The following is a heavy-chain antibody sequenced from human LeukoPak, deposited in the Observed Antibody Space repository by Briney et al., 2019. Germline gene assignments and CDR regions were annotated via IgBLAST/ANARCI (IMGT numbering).Heavy chain of an antibody. Sequence: PGGSLRLSCAASGFIFTNYFMSWVRQAPGKGLEWVASIKHDGSEKYYVDSVKGRFTISRDNAKNSLYLQMNSLRAEDTAVYYCARVDDDSSGSHPDYWGQGTLVTVSS. D-gene: IGHD3-22*01. CDR2: IKHDGSEK. CDR3: ARVDDDSSGSHPDY. J-gene: IGHJ4*02. V-gene: IGHV3-7*03. CDR1: GFIFTNYF.